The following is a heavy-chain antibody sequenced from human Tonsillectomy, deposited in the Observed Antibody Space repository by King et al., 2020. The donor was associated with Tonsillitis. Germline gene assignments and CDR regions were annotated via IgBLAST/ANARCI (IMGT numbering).Heavy chain of an antibody. Sequence: QLVQSGAEVKKPGASVKVSCKVSGYTLTELSMHWVRQAPGKGLEWMGGFDPEDGETIYAQKFQGRVAMTEDTSTDTAYMELSSLRSEDTAVYYCATEWLAAALGGYRPPFDYWGQGTLVTVSS. CDR1: GYTLTELS. V-gene: IGHV1-24*01. CDR2: FDPEDGET. CDR3: ATEWLAAALGGYRPPFDY. J-gene: IGHJ4*02. D-gene: IGHD5-12*01.